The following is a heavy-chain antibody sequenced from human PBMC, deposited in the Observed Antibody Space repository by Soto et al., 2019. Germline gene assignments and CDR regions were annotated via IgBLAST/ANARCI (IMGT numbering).Heavy chain of an antibody. J-gene: IGHJ4*02. V-gene: IGHV3-53*01. CDR2: IYAGTIT. Sequence: PGGSLSLSCAVSGLTVSSYYMSWVRHAAGKGLEWVSVIYAGTITYYADSVKGRFTIYRDNSKNTLNLEMNSLRVEDTAVYYCARIPYDNSGTIFDYWGQGTLVTVSS. D-gene: IGHD3-22*01. CDR3: ARIPYDNSGTIFDY. CDR1: GLTVSSYY.